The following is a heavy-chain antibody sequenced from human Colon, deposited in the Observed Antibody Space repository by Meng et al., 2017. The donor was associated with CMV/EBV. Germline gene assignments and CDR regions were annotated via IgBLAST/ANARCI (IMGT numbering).Heavy chain of an antibody. J-gene: IGHJ4*02. Sequence: QLPLEESGPGLVKPSETLSLTCTVSGGSFTSNSYFWGWIRQPPGKGLEYIGSIYNSGSAYYNPSLKSRVTISLDTSKNQFSLKLSSVTAADTAMYYCARVVLNFFDYWGQGTLVTVSS. CDR2: IYNSGSA. D-gene: IGHD3-10*02. V-gene: IGHV4-39*07. CDR1: GGSFTSNSYF. CDR3: ARVVLNFFDY.